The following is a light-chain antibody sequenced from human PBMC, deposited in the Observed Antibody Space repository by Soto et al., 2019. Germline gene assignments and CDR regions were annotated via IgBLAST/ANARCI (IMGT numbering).Light chain of an antibody. CDR1: RNDVGGYNY. CDR2: EVR. CDR3: SSYTSTSTVV. J-gene: IGLJ2*01. Sequence: QSALTQPASVSGSPGQSITISCTGTRNDVGGYNYVSWYQQHPGKAPKLIIYEVRNRPSGVSNRFFGSKSGSAASLTISGLQAEDEADYYCSSYTSTSTVVFGGGTKLTVL. V-gene: IGLV2-14*01.